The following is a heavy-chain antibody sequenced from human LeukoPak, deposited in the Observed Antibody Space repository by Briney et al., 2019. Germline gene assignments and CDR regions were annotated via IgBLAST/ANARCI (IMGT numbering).Heavy chain of an antibody. J-gene: IGHJ5*02. CDR2: IYTGGRA. V-gene: IGHV3-53*01. Sequence: PGGSLRLSCAASGFTVSSNYMSWVRQAPGKGLEWVAVIYTGGRAYYADSVKGRFTLSRDNSKNTLYLQMNSLRAEDTAVYYCARVVLGYDYVWGSYRRNWFDPWGQGTLVTVSS. CDR1: GFTVSSNY. CDR3: ARVVLGYDYVWGSYRRNWFDP. D-gene: IGHD3-16*02.